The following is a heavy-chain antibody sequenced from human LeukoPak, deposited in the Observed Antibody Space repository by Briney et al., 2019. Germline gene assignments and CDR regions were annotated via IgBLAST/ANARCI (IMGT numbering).Heavy chain of an antibody. CDR3: AKPRGVTMVRGVIYDY. D-gene: IGHD3-10*01. J-gene: IGHJ4*02. Sequence: GGSLRLSCAASGFTFSSYAMSWVRQAPGKGLEWVSAISGSGGSTCYADSVKGRFTISRDNSKNTLYLQMNSLRAEDTAVYYCAKPRGVTMVRGVIYDYWGQGTLVTVSS. CDR1: GFTFSSYA. CDR2: ISGSGGST. V-gene: IGHV3-23*01.